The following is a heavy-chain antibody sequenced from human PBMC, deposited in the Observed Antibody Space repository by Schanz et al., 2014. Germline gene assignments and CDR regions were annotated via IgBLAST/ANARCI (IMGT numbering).Heavy chain of an antibody. CDR2: ISYDGNNK. V-gene: IGHV3-30*04. CDR3: ARDEGRDGYNLAFDV. Sequence: QVQLVESGGGVVQPGRSLRLSCAASGFTFSSYAMHWVRQAPGKGLEWVALISYDGNNKYYADSVKGRFTISRDNSKNTLYLRMISLRAEDTALYFCARDEGRDGYNLAFDVWGQGTLVTVSS. J-gene: IGHJ3*01. CDR1: GFTFSSYA. D-gene: IGHD5-12*01.